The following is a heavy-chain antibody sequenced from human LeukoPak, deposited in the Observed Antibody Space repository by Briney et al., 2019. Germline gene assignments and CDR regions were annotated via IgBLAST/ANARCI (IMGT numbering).Heavy chain of an antibody. D-gene: IGHD3-16*01. V-gene: IGHV4-4*02. CDR3: AGSRDYIWYQDY. CDR1: GVTISSNTW. J-gene: IGHJ4*02. CDR2: IYHSGST. Sequence: PSETLSLTCAVSGVTISSNTWWSWVRQPPGQGLEWIGEIYHSGSTKYNPSLKSRVSMSVDKSKNQFFLNLSSVTAADTAVYYCAGSRDYIWYQDYWGQGTLVTVSS.